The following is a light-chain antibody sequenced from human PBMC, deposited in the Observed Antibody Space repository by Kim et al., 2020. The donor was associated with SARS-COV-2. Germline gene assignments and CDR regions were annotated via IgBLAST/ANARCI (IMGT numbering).Light chain of an antibody. CDR2: GAS. Sequence: EIVMTQSPATLSVSPGERATLSCRASQSVSSDYLAWYQQKPGQAPSLLIYGASTRATGIPDRFSGSGSGTEFTLTISSLQSEDFAVYYCQQYSNWPLTFGGGTKVDIK. J-gene: IGKJ4*01. V-gene: IGKV3-15*01. CDR1: QSVSSDY. CDR3: QQYSNWPLT.